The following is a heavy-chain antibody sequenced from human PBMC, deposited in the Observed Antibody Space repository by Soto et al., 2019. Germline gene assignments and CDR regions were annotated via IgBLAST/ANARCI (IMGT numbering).Heavy chain of an antibody. D-gene: IGHD6-13*01. CDR2: MNPNSGNS. Sequence: ASVKVSRKAPGYTFTSHDNNCVPQATGQRLERMGWMNPNSGNSSYAQKFQGRITMTRDTSISTGYMGLSSLRSEGTPVYSRARVGEHRCSSSRRPNWFDPWGQGTLVSVCS. J-gene: IGHJ5*02. CDR3: ARVGEHRCSSSRRPNWFDP. CDR1: GYTFTSHD. V-gene: IGHV1-8*01.